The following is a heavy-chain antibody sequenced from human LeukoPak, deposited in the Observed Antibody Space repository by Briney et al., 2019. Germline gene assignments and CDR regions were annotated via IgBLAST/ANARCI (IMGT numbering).Heavy chain of an antibody. D-gene: IGHD6-13*01. V-gene: IGHV1-18*01. CDR3: ARISKQQLVSANTFDI. Sequence: ASVKVSCKASGYTFTSYGISWVRQAPGQGLEWMGWISAYNGNTNYAQKLQGRVTMTTDTSTSTAYMELRSLISDDTAAYYCARISKQQLVSANTFDIWGQGTMVTVSS. J-gene: IGHJ3*02. CDR1: GYTFTSYG. CDR2: ISAYNGNT.